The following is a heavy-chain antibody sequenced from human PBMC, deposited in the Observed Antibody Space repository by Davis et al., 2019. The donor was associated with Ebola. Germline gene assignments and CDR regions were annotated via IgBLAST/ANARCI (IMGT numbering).Heavy chain of an antibody. CDR2: INHSGST. V-gene: IGHV4-39*07. CDR3: ARWRINDFWSGYLAHYYGMDV. J-gene: IGHJ6*02. D-gene: IGHD3-3*01. CDR1: GGSISSSSYY. Sequence: SETLSLTCTVSGGSISSSSYYWGWIRQPPGKGLEWIGEINHSGSTNYNPSLKSRVTISVDTSKNQFSLKLSSVTAADTAVYYCARWRINDFWSGYLAHYYGMDVWGQGTTVTVSS.